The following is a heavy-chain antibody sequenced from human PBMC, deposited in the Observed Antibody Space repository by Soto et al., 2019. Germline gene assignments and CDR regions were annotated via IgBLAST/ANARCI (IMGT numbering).Heavy chain of an antibody. CDR1: GASVTTYY. J-gene: IGHJ4*02. CDR2: MYYGGNT. CDR3: ATGRGGYATPY. Sequence: QVQLEESGPGLVKPSETLSLACSVSGASVTTYYWNLIRQPPGKRLEWIGHMYYGGNTEYNPSLKGRVSFSVDTSKNQFSLNLTSLTAADTAVYYCATGRGGYATPYWGQGILVVVSS. D-gene: IGHD5-12*01. V-gene: IGHV4-59*02.